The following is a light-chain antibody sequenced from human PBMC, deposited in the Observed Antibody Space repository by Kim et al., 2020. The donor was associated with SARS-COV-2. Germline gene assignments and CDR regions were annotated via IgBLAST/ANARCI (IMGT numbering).Light chain of an antibody. J-gene: IGKJ1*01. V-gene: IGKV3-20*01. Sequence: CPGERATRSCRASQSVSSNYVAWDQQKPGQAPRLLIYGASSRATGIPDRFSGSGSGTDFTLTITRLEPEDFAVYYCQQYSSSPATFGQGTKVDIK. CDR2: GAS. CDR1: QSVSSNY. CDR3: QQYSSSPAT.